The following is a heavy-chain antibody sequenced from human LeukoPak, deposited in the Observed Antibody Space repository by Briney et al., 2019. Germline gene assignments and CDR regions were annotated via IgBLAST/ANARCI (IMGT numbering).Heavy chain of an antibody. D-gene: IGHD1-14*01. J-gene: IGHJ6*02. V-gene: IGHV4-59*01. CDR3: ARATNVDYFYYYGMDV. CDR1: GGSIKTYY. Sequence: SETLSLTCTVSGGSIKTYYWSWIRQPLGKGLEWIGYIYDSGITTYNPSLKSRVTISIDTSKNQFSLKLSSVTAADTAMYYCARATNVDYFYYYGMDVWGQGTTVTVSS. CDR2: IYDSGIT.